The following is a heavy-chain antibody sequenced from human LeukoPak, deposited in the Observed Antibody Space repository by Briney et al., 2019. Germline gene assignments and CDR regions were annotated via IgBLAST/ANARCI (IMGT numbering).Heavy chain of an antibody. D-gene: IGHD3-10*01. V-gene: IGHV1-24*01. CDR1: GYTLTELS. Sequence: ASVTVSFKVSGYTLTELSMHWVRQAPGKGLEWMGGFDPEDGETIYAQKFQGRVTMTEDTSTDTAYMELSSLRSEDTAVYYCATDVVTMVRGVITEYYFDYWGQGTLVTVSS. CDR2: FDPEDGET. CDR3: ATDVVTMVRGVITEYYFDY. J-gene: IGHJ4*02.